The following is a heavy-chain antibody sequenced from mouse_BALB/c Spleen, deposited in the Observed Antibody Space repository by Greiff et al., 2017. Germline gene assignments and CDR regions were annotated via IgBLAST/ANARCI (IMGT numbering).Heavy chain of an antibody. CDR2: IWAGGST. Sequence: QVQLKESGPGLVAPSQSLSITCTVSGFSLTSYGVHWVRQPPGKGLEWLGVIWAGGSTNYNSALMSRLSISKDNSKSQVFLKMNSLQTDDTAMYYCARDNYGSSPRFAYWGQGTLVTVSA. CDR1: GFSLTSYG. J-gene: IGHJ3*01. D-gene: IGHD1-1*01. V-gene: IGHV2-9*02. CDR3: ARDNYGSSPRFAY.